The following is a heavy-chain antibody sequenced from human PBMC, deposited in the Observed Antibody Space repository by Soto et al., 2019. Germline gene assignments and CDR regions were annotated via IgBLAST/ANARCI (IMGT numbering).Heavy chain of an antibody. J-gene: IGHJ4*02. CDR3: ARVLRPYYYGSGSYYRFTY. V-gene: IGHV3-74*01. D-gene: IGHD3-10*01. CDR2: INSDGSST. Sequence: GGSLRLSCAASGFTFSSYWMHWVRQAPGKGLVWVSRINSDGSSTSYADSVKGRFTISRDNAKNTLYLQMNSLRAEDTAVYYCARVLRPYYYGSGSYYRFTYWGQGTLVTVSS. CDR1: GFTFSSYW.